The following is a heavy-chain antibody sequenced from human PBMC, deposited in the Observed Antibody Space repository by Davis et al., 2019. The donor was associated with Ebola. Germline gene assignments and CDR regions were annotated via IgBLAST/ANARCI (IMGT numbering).Heavy chain of an antibody. D-gene: IGHD6-6*01. V-gene: IGHV4-34*06. CDR2: INHSGST. Sequence: PSETLSLTCAVYGGSFSGYYWSWIRQPPGKGLEWIGEINHSGSTNYNPSLKSRVTISLDTSKNHFSLHLASVTAADTAVYYCATNSSSSPWFDPWGQGTLVTVSS. CDR1: GGSFSGYY. J-gene: IGHJ5*02. CDR3: ATNSSSSPWFDP.